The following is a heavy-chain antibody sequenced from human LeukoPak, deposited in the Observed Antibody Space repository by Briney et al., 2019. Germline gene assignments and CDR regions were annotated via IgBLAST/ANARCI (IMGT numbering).Heavy chain of an antibody. CDR2: IYYSGST. CDR1: GGSISSGDYY. Sequence: SETLSLTCTVSGGSISSGDYYWSWIRQPPGKGLEWIGCIYYSGSTYYNPSLKSRVTISVDTSKNQFSLKLSSVTAADTAVYYCARDYYGSGSSNNWGQGTLVTVSS. V-gene: IGHV4-30-4*01. D-gene: IGHD3-10*01. J-gene: IGHJ4*02. CDR3: ARDYYGSGSSNN.